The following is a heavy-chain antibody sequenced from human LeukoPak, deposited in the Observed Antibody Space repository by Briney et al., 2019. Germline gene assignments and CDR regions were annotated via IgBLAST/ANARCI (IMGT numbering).Heavy chain of an antibody. CDR2: IYHSGTT. V-gene: IGHV4-38-2*02. D-gene: IGHD3-10*01. CDR1: GYSISSIYY. CDR3: ARRLGISMVRGVIDGMDV. Sequence: SETLSLTCTVSGYSISSIYYWGWIRQPPGKGLEWIGNIYHSGTTYYNPSLKSRVTKSEDTSKNQFSLKLSSVTAADTAVYYCARRLGISMVRGVIDGMDVWGQGTTVTVSS. J-gene: IGHJ6*02.